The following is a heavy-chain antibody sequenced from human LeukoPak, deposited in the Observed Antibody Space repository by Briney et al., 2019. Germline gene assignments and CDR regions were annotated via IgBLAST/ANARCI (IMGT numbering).Heavy chain of an antibody. D-gene: IGHD6-13*01. CDR2: TSSSDAGT. CDR3: ASETTYSSSWYVNGLYIDY. V-gene: IGHV3-23*01. J-gene: IGHJ4*02. CDR1: GFTLSTYA. Sequence: GGSLRLSCAASGFTLSTYAMSWVRQTPGKGLEWVAATSSSDAGTYHADSVRGRFTISRDNSKNTLYLQMNSLRAEDTAVYYCASETTYSSSWYVNGLYIDYWGQRTLVTVSS.